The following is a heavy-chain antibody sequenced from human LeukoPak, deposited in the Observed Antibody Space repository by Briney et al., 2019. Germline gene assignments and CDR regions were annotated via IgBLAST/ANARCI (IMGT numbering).Heavy chain of an antibody. Sequence: GGSLRLSCAASGFTFSSYSMNWVRQAPGKGLEWVSSISSSSSYIYYADSVKGRFAISRDNAKNTLYLQMNSLRAEDTAVYYCARDEGDYFDYWGQGTLVTVSS. J-gene: IGHJ4*02. V-gene: IGHV3-21*01. CDR1: GFTFSSYS. CDR2: ISSSSSYI. CDR3: ARDEGDYFDY. D-gene: IGHD1-26*01.